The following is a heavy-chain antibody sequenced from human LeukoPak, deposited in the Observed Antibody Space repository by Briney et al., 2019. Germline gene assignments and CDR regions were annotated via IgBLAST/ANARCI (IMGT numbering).Heavy chain of an antibody. Sequence: GGSLRLSCVASGFPFSSYWMTWVRQAPGKGLEWVANIKQDGSKKSYADSVKGRFTISRDNANNFLYLQMNSLRAEDTALYYCARAYKDRSLAGKKEFFQHWGQGTLVTVSS. D-gene: IGHD6-19*01. CDR3: ARAYKDRSLAGKKEFFQH. J-gene: IGHJ1*01. V-gene: IGHV3-7*03. CDR1: GFPFSSYW. CDR2: IKQDGSKK.